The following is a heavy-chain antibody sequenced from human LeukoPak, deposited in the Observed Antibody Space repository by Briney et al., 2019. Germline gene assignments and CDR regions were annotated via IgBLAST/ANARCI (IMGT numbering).Heavy chain of an antibody. J-gene: IGHJ4*02. V-gene: IGHV3-23*01. Sequence: GGSLRLSCAASGFTFSSYAMGWVRQAPGKGLEWVSAISGSGGSTYYADSVKGRFTISRDNSKNTLYLQMNSLRAEDTAVYYCAKAPNYYDSSGCDYWGQGTLVTVSS. CDR2: ISGSGGST. CDR1: GFTFSSYA. D-gene: IGHD3-22*01. CDR3: AKAPNYYDSSGCDY.